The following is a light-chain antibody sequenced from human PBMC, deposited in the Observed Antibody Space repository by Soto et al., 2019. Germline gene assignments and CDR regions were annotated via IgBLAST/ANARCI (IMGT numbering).Light chain of an antibody. Sequence: QSALTQPPSASGSPGQSVTISCTGTSSDVGGYNFVSWYQQHPGKAPKLMIYEVDKRPSGVPDRFSGSKSGNTASLTVSGLQAEDEADYYCISYAVITSYVFGTGTKVTVL. CDR2: EVD. J-gene: IGLJ1*01. V-gene: IGLV2-8*01. CDR1: SSDVGGYNF. CDR3: ISYAVITSYV.